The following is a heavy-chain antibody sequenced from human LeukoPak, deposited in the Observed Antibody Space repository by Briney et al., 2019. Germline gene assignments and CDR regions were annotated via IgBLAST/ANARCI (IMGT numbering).Heavy chain of an antibody. CDR3: ARASRYSSSWYDY. Sequence: PGGSLRLSCAASGFTLSSYEMNWVRQAPGKGLEWVSYISSSGSTIYYADSVKGRFTISRDNAKNSLYLQMNSLRAEDTAVYYCARASRYSSSWYDYWGEGTLVTVSS. D-gene: IGHD6-13*01. CDR1: GFTLSSYE. V-gene: IGHV3-48*03. J-gene: IGHJ4*02. CDR2: ISSSGSTI.